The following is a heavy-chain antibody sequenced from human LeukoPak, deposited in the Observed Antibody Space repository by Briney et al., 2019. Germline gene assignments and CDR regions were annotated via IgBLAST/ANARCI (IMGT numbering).Heavy chain of an antibody. V-gene: IGHV3-30*03. CDR1: GFTFSSYG. Sequence: GRSLRLSCAVSGFTFSSYGMHWVRQAPGKGLERVAVISFDGSDKYYADSVKGRFAISRDNSKNTVFLQMNSLRTEDTAVYYCASGKYLYYFDYWGQGTLVTVSS. CDR3: ASGKYLYYFDY. CDR2: ISFDGSDK. D-gene: IGHD2-2*01. J-gene: IGHJ4*02.